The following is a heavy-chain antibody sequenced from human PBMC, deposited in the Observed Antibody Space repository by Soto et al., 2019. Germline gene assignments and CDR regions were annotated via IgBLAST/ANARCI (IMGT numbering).Heavy chain of an antibody. Sequence: QVQLVQSGAEVKKPGASVKVSCKASGYTFTGYYMHWVRQAPGQGLEWMGWINPNSGGTNYAQKFEGWVTMTRDTSISTAYMELSRLRSDDTAVYYCARGFRDYDSSGYYIMVWGRGPQDAFDIWGQGTMVTVSS. CDR1: GYTFTGYY. D-gene: IGHD3-22*01. J-gene: IGHJ3*02. V-gene: IGHV1-2*04. CDR2: INPNSGGT. CDR3: ARGFRDYDSSGYYIMVWGRGPQDAFDI.